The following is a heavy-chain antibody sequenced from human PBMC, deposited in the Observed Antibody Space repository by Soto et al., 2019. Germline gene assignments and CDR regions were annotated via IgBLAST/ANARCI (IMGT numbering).Heavy chain of an antibody. Sequence: TLSLTCTVSGGSISSYYWSWIRQPPGKGLELIGYIYYSGSTNYNPSLKSRVTISVDTSKNQFSLKLSSVTAADTAVYYCAGHIAARLLLGWFDPWGQGTLVTVSS. V-gene: IGHV4-59*01. CDR3: AGHIAARLLLGWFDP. D-gene: IGHD6-6*01. J-gene: IGHJ5*02. CDR1: GGSISSYY. CDR2: IYYSGST.